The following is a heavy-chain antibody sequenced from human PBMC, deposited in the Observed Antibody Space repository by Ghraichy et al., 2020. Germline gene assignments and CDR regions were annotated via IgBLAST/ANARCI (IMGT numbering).Heavy chain of an antibody. CDR1: SFSISSDYY. CDR2: VSHSGST. D-gene: IGHD4-17*01. V-gene: IGHV4-38-2*01. Sequence: SETLSLTCAVSSFSISSDYYWGWVRQPPGKGLEWLGSVSHSGSTYYNPSLKGPVTIFVDTSKNRFSLELSSVTAADTAVYYCARVKATVSTYSYYYYMDVWGKGTTVTVSS. CDR3: ARVKATVSTYSYYYYMDV. J-gene: IGHJ6*03.